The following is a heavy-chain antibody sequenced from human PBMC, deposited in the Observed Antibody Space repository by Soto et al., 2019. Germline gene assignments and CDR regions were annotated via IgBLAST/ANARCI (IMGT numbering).Heavy chain of an antibody. CDR2: TNAGNGNT. CDR1: GYTFTSYA. CDR3: AREWVVSMDV. Sequence: ASVKVSCKASGYTFTSYAMHWVRQAPGQRLEWMGWTNAGNGNTKYSQKFQGRVTITRDTSASTAYMELSSLRSEDTAVYYCAREWVVSMDVWGQGTTVTVSS. J-gene: IGHJ6*02. V-gene: IGHV1-3*01. D-gene: IGHD1-26*01.